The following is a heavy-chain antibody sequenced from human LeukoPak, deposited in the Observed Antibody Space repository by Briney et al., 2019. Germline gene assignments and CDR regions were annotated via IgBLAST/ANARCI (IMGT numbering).Heavy chain of an antibody. Sequence: PGGSLRLSCAASGFTFSSYSMNWVRQAPGKGLEWVSHITASGTAMFYADSVKGRFTISRDNAKNSLYLQMNSLRDEDTAVYYCAKEPLYSSGWAFDYWGQGTLVTVSS. CDR2: ITASGTAM. V-gene: IGHV3-48*02. CDR1: GFTFSSYS. D-gene: IGHD6-19*01. CDR3: AKEPLYSSGWAFDY. J-gene: IGHJ4*02.